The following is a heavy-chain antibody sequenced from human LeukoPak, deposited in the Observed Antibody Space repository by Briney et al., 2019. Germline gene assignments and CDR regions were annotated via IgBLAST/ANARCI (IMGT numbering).Heavy chain of an antibody. CDR2: ISAYNGNT. J-gene: IGHJ4*02. CDR1: GYTFTSYG. V-gene: IGHV1-18*01. Sequence: ASVKVSCKASGYTFTSYGISWVRRAPGQGLEWMGWISAYNGNTNYARKLQGRVTMTTDTSTSTAYMELRSLRSDDTAVYYCAREWSDRGDFDYWGQGTLVTVSS. CDR3: AREWSDRGDFDY. D-gene: IGHD3-10*01.